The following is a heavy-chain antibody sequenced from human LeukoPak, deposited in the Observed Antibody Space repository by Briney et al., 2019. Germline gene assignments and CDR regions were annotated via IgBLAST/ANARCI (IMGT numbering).Heavy chain of an antibody. V-gene: IGHV4-59*01. CDR1: AASIVLA. CDR2: IFYSGIA. Sequence: SETLSLTCSVSAASIVLAFRGCSRQPPGKGLKWIGYIFYSGIATYDPSLKCRVTISLDSPKNQFFLRLTSVTAADTAMYYCARAETLAAIYFDFWGQGSLVTVSS. D-gene: IGHD6-25*01. CDR3: ARAETLAAIYFDF. J-gene: IGHJ4*02.